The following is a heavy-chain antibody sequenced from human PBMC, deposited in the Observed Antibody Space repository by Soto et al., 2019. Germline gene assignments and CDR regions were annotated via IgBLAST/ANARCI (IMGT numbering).Heavy chain of an antibody. CDR3: ARGYKRGSSGWYGFDY. D-gene: IGHD6-19*01. CDR1: GGSFSGYY. Sequence: SETLSLTCAVYGGSFSGYYWSWIRQPPGKGLEWIGEINHSGSTNYNPSLKSRVTISVDTSKNQFSLKLSSVTAADTAVYYCARGYKRGSSGWYGFDYWGQGTLVTVSS. CDR2: INHSGST. J-gene: IGHJ4*02. V-gene: IGHV4-34*01.